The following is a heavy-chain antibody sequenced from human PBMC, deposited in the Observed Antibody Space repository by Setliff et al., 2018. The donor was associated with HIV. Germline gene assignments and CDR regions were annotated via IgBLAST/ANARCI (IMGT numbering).Heavy chain of an antibody. CDR1: GGTFNSYA. Sequence: SVKVSCKASGGTFNSYAFTWVRQAPGQGLEWMGGIIPISGAINYAQSFQGRLTITADESSNTAYMELSSLRLHDTAVYYCAKAAVEMTTIAFGGPPGYWGQGTLVTVSS. CDR2: IIPISGAI. J-gene: IGHJ4*02. D-gene: IGHD3-16*01. CDR3: AKAAVEMTTIAFGGPPGY. V-gene: IGHV1-69*13.